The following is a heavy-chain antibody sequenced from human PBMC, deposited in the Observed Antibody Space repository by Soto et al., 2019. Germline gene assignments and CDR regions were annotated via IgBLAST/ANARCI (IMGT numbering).Heavy chain of an antibody. Sequence: PGESLKISCKGSGYSFTSYWIIWVRQMPGKGLEWVGRIDPSDSYIKYSPSFQGHVTISGDKSISTAYLQWSSLKASDTAMYYCARQEPIVRGIIGAMDVWGQGTTVTVSS. J-gene: IGHJ6*02. CDR2: IDPSDSYI. CDR3: ARQEPIVRGIIGAMDV. V-gene: IGHV5-10-1*01. CDR1: GYSFTSYW. D-gene: IGHD3-10*01.